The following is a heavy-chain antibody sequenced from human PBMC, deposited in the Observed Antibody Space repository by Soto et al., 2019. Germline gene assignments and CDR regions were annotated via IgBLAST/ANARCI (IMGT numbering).Heavy chain of an antibody. Sequence: GGSLRLSCAASGFTFSSYSMNWVRQAPGKGLEWVSSISSSSSYIYYADSVKGRFTISRDNAKNSLYLQMNSLRAEDTAVYYCARFISTYYCDSSGSCFDYWGQGTLVTVSS. CDR3: ARFISTYYCDSSGSCFDY. CDR1: GFTFSSYS. V-gene: IGHV3-21*01. J-gene: IGHJ4*02. D-gene: IGHD3-22*01. CDR2: ISSSSSYI.